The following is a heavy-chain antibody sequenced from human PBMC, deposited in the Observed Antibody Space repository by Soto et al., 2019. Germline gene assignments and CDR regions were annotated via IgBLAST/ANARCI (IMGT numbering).Heavy chain of an antibody. J-gene: IGHJ6*03. CDR3: ARSSAGRTAASYYDYMDV. CDR1: GFSFSDYW. V-gene: IGHV3-7*01. Sequence: EVQLVESGGGLVQPGGSLRVSCAAAGFSFSDYWMTWVRQVPGKGLEWVANIKQDGSEKYYADSVKGRFTISRDNAKSSLYVQLNSLRAEDTAVYYCARSSAGRTAASYYDYMDVWGKGTTVTVSS. CDR2: IKQDGSEK. D-gene: IGHD2-2*01.